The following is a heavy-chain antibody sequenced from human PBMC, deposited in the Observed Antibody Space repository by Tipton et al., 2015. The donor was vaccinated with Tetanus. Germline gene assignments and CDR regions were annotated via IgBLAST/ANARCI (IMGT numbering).Heavy chain of an antibody. V-gene: IGHV4-30-2*01. CDR1: GGSISSGDYS. D-gene: IGHD1-14*01. Sequence: TLSLTCAVSGGSISSGDYSWSWIRQPPGKGLERIGYIYDSGSTYYNPSLKSRVTISEDRSRNQISLRLRSVTAADTAVYYCARGTGDYWGQGTLVTVSS. J-gene: IGHJ4*02. CDR3: ARGTGDY. CDR2: IYDSGST.